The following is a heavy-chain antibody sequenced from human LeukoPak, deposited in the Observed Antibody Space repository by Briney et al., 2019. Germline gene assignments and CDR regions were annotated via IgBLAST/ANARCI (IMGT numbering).Heavy chain of an antibody. CDR3: ARLGSSSGYYYYYMDV. Sequence: SETLSLTCTVSGGSISSYYWSWIRQPPGKGLEWIGYIYYSGGTNYNPSLKSRVTISVDTSKNQFSLKLSSVTAADTAVYYCARLGSSSGYYYYYMDVWGKGTTVTVSS. CDR1: GGSISSYY. D-gene: IGHD6-6*01. J-gene: IGHJ6*03. V-gene: IGHV4-59*08. CDR2: IYYSGGT.